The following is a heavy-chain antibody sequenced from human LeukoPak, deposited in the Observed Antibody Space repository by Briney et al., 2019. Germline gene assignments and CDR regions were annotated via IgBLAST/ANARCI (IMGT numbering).Heavy chain of an antibody. CDR1: GYTFTSYY. J-gene: IGHJ4*02. D-gene: IGHD3-10*01. CDR2: INPSAGST. Sequence: ASVKVSCKASGYTFTSYYMHWVRQAPGQGLEWMGIINPSAGSTTYAQKFQGRVTMTRDTSTSTVYMELSSLRFEDTAVYYCARDMDYYGSGSTGDYWGQGTLVTVSS. CDR3: ARDMDYYGSGSTGDY. V-gene: IGHV1-46*01.